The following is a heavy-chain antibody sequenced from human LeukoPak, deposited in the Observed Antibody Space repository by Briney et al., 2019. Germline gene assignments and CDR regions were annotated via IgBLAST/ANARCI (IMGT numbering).Heavy chain of an antibody. CDR1: GFSFSNAW. V-gene: IGHV3-15*01. Sequence: GGSLRLSCAASGFSFSNAWMSWGRQAPGKGLEWVGQIKSKTDGGTTDHAAPVKGRFTISRDDSKNTLYLQMNSLKTEDTAVYYCTTLGSGYSSFWGQGTLVTVSS. CDR2: IKSKTDGGTT. CDR3: TTLGSGYSSF. D-gene: IGHD5-12*01. J-gene: IGHJ4*02.